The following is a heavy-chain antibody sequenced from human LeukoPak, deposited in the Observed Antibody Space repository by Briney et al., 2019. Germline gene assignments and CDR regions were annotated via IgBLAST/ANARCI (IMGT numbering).Heavy chain of an antibody. CDR2: IWYDGSNK. CDR1: GFTFSSYG. J-gene: IGHJ4*02. D-gene: IGHD3-16*01. CDR3: AKEATDYVWGSYRPGPFDY. Sequence: PGRSLRLSCAASGFTFSSYGMHWVRQAPGKGLEWVAVIWYDGSNKYYADSVKGRFTISRDNSKSTLYLQMNSLRAEDTAVYYCAKEATDYVWGSYRPGPFDYWGQGTLVTVSS. V-gene: IGHV3-33*06.